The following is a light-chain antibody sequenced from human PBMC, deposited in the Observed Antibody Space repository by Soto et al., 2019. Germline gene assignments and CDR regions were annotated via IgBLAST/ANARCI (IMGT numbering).Light chain of an antibody. CDR3: QQRSNWPLVT. V-gene: IGKV3-11*01. CDR2: DAS. J-gene: IGKJ1*01. Sequence: EIVLTQSPATLSLSPGDRATLSCRASQSVSSYLAWYQQKPGEXPRLLIYDASNRATGIPARFSGSGSGTDFTLTISSLEPEDFAVYYCQQRSNWPLVTFGQGTKVDIK. CDR1: QSVSSY.